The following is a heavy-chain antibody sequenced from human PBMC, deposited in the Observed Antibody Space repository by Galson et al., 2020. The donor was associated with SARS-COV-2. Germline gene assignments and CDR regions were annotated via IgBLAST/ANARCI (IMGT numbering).Heavy chain of an antibody. CDR1: DGPISSYY. CDR2: ISYSGST. Sequence: SETLSLTCSVSDGPISSYYWSWIRQPPGKGLEWIGYISYSGSTNYNPSLRSRVTISVDMSKNQFSLKLSSVTAADTAVYYCARDPAPLYGDNYYYGMDVWGRGTTVTVAS. CDR3: ARDPAPLYGDNYYYGMDV. D-gene: IGHD4-17*01. J-gene: IGHJ6*02. V-gene: IGHV4-59*01.